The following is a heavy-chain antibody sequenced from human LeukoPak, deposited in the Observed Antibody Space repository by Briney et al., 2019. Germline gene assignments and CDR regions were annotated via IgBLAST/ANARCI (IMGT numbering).Heavy chain of an antibody. D-gene: IGHD4-23*01. CDR2: IWYDGSNK. CDR3: ARFYGGNSDGAFDI. Sequence: GGSLRLSCAASGFTFSSYGMHWVRQAPGKGLEWVAVIWYDGSNKYYADSVKGRFTISRDDSKNTLSLQMISLRAEDTAVYYCARFYGGNSDGAFDIWGQGTMVTVSS. V-gene: IGHV3-33*01. J-gene: IGHJ3*02. CDR1: GFTFSSYG.